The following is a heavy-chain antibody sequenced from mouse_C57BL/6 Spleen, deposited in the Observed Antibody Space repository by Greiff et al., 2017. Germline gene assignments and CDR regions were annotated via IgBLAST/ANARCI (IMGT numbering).Heavy chain of an antibody. CDR1: GFSLTSYG. V-gene: IGHV2-5*01. CDR3: AKNGGSNTVLYYYAMDY. D-gene: IGHD1-1*01. J-gene: IGHJ4*01. Sequence: QVQLQQSGPGLVQPSQSLSITCTVSGFSLTSYGVHWVRQSPGKGLEWLGVIWRGGSTDCNASFMSRLSITKDNSKSQVFFKMNSLQADDTAIYYCAKNGGSNTVLYYYAMDYWGQGASVTVSS. CDR2: IWRGGST.